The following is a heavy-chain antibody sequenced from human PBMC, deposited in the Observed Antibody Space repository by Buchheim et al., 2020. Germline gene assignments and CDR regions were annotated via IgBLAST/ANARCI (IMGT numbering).Heavy chain of an antibody. CDR1: GGSISFYY. Sequence: QVQLQESGPGLVKPSETLSLTCSVSGGSISFYYWSWIRQPPGKGLEWIGYIYYRGSTNYNPSLKRRVTISVDTSKNQFSLRLSSVTAADTAVYYCARLTYYYDSSGHFDYWGQGTL. CDR2: IYYRGST. D-gene: IGHD3-22*01. J-gene: IGHJ4*02. CDR3: ARLTYYYDSSGHFDY. V-gene: IGHV4-59*01.